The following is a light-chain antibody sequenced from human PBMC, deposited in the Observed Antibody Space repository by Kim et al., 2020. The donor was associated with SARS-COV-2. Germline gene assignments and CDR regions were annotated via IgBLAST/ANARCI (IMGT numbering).Light chain of an antibody. CDR1: QSISNNY. V-gene: IGKV3-20*01. Sequence: EIVLTQSPGTLSLSPGDTATLSCRASQSISNNYLAWFQQIPGQAPRLLFYGASKRNTGIPDRFSGSGSGTDFTLTISRLEPEDFAVYYCQQYGSLPWTFGQGTKVDIK. CDR2: GAS. J-gene: IGKJ1*01. CDR3: QQYGSLPWT.